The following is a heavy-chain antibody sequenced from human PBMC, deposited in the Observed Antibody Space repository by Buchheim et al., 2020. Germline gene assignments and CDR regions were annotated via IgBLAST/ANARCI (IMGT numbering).Heavy chain of an antibody. CDR3: ARGRLGSYCSSTSCYTPKIRYYYYYMDV. CDR1: GGSISSGGYY. V-gene: IGHV4-31*03. J-gene: IGHJ6*03. CDR2: IYYSGST. D-gene: IGHD2-2*02. Sequence: QVQLQESGPGLVKPSQTLSLTCTVSGGSISSGGYYWSWIRQHPGKGLEWIGYIYYSGSTYYNPSLKSRVTISVDTSKNQFSLKLSSVTAADTAVYYCARGRLGSYCSSTSCYTPKIRYYYYYMDVWGKGTT.